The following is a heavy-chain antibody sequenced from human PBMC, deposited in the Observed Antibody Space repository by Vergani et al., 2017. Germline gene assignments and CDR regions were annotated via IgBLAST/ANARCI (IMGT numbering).Heavy chain of an antibody. J-gene: IGHJ6*03. CDR2: IYYSGNT. V-gene: IGHV4-31*03. CDR3: AREWNGGYVDYYYYMDV. CDR1: GGSISSGGYY. D-gene: IGHD5-12*01. Sequence: QVQLQESGPGLVKPSQTLSLTCTVSGGSISSGGYYWSWIRQHPGKGLAWIGYIYYSGNTYYNPSLKSRLTISVDTSKNQFSLKLSSVTAADTAVYYCAREWNGGYVDYYYYMDVWGKGTTVTVSS.